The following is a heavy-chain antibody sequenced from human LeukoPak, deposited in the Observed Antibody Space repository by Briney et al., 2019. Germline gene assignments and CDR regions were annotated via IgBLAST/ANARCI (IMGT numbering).Heavy chain of an antibody. CDR1: GFTFSSYA. D-gene: IGHD3-22*01. CDR3: AKDRGPYYDSSGYMFDP. CDR2: ISGSGGST. J-gene: IGHJ5*02. V-gene: IGHV3-23*01. Sequence: PGGSLRLSCAASGFTFSSYAMSWVRQAPGKGLEWVSAISGSGGSTYYADSVKGRFTISRDNSKNTLYLQMNSLRAEDTAVYYCAKDRGPYYDSSGYMFDPWGQGTLVTVSS.